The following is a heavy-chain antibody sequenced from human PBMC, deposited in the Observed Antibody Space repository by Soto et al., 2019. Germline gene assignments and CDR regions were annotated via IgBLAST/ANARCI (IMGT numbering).Heavy chain of an antibody. V-gene: IGHV3-15*01. CDR2: IKSKTDGGTT. CDR3: TTEDGDYAPGQRVAFDI. CDR1: GFTFSNAW. J-gene: IGHJ3*02. D-gene: IGHD4-17*01. Sequence: EVQLVESGGGLVKPGGSLRLSCAASGFTFSNAWMSWVRQAPGKGLEWVGRIKSKTDGGTTDYAAPVKGRFTISRDDSKNTLYLLMNSLKTEDTAVYYCTTEDGDYAPGQRVAFDIWGQGTMVTVSS.